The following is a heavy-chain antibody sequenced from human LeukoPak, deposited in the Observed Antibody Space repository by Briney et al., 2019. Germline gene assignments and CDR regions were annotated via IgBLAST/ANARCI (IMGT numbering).Heavy chain of an antibody. Sequence: SETLSLTCTVSGGSISSYYWSWIRQPPGKGLEWIGEINHSGSTNYNPSLKSRVTISVDTSKNQFSLKLSSVTAADTAVYYCATYRFLDAFDIWGQGTMVTVSS. D-gene: IGHD1-26*01. CDR3: ATYRFLDAFDI. CDR2: INHSGST. J-gene: IGHJ3*02. CDR1: GGSISSYY. V-gene: IGHV4-34*01.